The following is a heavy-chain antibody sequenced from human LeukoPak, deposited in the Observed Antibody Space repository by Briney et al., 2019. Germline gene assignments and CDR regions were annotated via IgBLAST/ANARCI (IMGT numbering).Heavy chain of an antibody. CDR2: ISGSGGST. CDR1: GFTFSSYA. V-gene: IGHV3-23*01. Sequence: PGGSLRLSCAASGFTFSSYAMSWVRQAPGKGLEWVSGISGSGGSTYYADSVKGRFTVSRDNSKNTLYLQMNSLRAEDTAVYYCAKDSFLGSSGWYYFDYWGQGTLVTVSS. J-gene: IGHJ4*02. CDR3: AKDSFLGSSGWYYFDY. D-gene: IGHD6-19*01.